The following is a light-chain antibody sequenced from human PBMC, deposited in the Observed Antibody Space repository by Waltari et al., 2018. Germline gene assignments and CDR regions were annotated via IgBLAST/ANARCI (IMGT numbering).Light chain of an antibody. V-gene: IGLV2-23*02. CDR3: CSYAGANTYV. J-gene: IGLJ1*01. CDR2: EVS. Sequence: QSALTQPASVSGSPGQSITVSFTGTSSDVWSYNLVSWYQHHPPKAPKLMIYEVSKRPSGVSNRFSGSKSGNTASLTISGLQPEDEADYYCCSYAGANTYVFGSGTKVTVL. CDR1: SSDVWSYNL.